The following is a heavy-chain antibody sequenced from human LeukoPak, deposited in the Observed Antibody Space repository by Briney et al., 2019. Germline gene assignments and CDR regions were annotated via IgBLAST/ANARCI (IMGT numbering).Heavy chain of an antibody. J-gene: IGHJ4*01. V-gene: IGHV3-23*01. Sequence: GGSLRLSCAASGFTFSSYAMSWVRQAPGKGLEWVSAISGSGGSTYCADSVKGRFTISRDNSRNTLYLQMNSLRAEDTAVYYCAKDFSTTVTMHYFEYWGQGTLVTVSS. CDR3: AKDFSTTVTMHYFEY. CDR1: GFTFSSYA. D-gene: IGHD4-17*01. CDR2: ISGSGGST.